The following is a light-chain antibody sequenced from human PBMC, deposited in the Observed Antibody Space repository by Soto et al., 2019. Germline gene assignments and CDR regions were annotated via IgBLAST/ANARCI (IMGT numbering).Light chain of an antibody. CDR3: QQYKNWPRT. Sequence: EIVRTQSPATLSVSPGEGATLSCRASQSVSRNLAWYQKKLGQDPRILIYDASTRSTGIPARFSGSGSGTEFNLTISRLQSEDFAVYDCQQYKNWPRTFGQGTKVDIK. J-gene: IGKJ1*01. CDR2: DAS. V-gene: IGKV3-15*01. CDR1: QSVSRN.